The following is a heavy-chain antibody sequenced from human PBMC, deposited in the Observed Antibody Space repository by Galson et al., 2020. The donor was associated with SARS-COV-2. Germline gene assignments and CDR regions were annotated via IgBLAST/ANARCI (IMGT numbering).Heavy chain of an antibody. CDR2: NSAYNGNT. V-gene: IGHV1-18*01. J-gene: IGHJ4*02. CDR1: GYTFTSYG. CDR3: AREGLRFLEWLLALDY. Sequence: ASVKVSCKASGYTFTSYGISWVRQAPGQGLEWMGWNSAYNGNTNYAQKLQGRVTMTTDISTSTAYMELRSLRSDDTAVYYCAREGLRFLEWLLALDYWGQGTLVTVSS. D-gene: IGHD3-3*01.